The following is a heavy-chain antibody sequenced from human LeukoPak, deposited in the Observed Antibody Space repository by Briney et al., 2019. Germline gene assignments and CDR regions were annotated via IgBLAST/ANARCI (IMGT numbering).Heavy chain of an antibody. CDR1: GFTVSSNY. CDR2: IYSGGST. D-gene: IGHD3-10*01. V-gene: IGHV3-53*01. CDR3: ASGYGSGPDDAFDI. Sequence: GGSLRLSCAASGFTVSSNYMSWVRQAPGKGLEWVSVIYSGGSTYYADSVKGRFTISRDNSKNTLYLQMNSLRAEDTAVYYCASGYGSGPDDAFDIWGQGTMVTVSS. J-gene: IGHJ3*02.